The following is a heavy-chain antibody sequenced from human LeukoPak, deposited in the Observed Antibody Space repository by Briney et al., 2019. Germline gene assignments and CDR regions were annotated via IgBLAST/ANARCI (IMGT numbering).Heavy chain of an antibody. CDR3: AKLRDILTGYFKTTHFDY. CDR1: GFTFSSYA. CDR2: ISGSGGST. D-gene: IGHD3-9*01. V-gene: IGHV3-23*01. J-gene: IGHJ4*02. Sequence: GGSLRLSCAAPGFTFSSYAMSWVRQAPGKGLEWVSAISGSGGSTYYADSVKGRFTISRDNSKNTLYLQMNSLRAEDTAVYYCAKLRDILTGYFKTTHFDYWGQGTLVTVSS.